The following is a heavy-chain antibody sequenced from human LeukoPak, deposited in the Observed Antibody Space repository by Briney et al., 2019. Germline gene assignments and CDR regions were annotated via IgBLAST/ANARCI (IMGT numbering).Heavy chain of an antibody. Sequence: ASVTVSCKASGYNLTYNYMHWVRQAPGQGLEWMGAINPTGGTTTYAQKFQGRVTVTRDTSTSTVYMELGSLRSEDTAVYYCAPDTYHWGQGTLVTVSS. CDR3: APDTYH. CDR1: GYNLTYNY. CDR2: INPTGGTT. J-gene: IGHJ5*02. V-gene: IGHV1-46*01.